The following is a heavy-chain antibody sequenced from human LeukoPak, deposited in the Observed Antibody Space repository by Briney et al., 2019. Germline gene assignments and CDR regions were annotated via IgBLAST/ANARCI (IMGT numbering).Heavy chain of an antibody. Sequence: GGSLRLSCAASGFTFSSYGMHWVRQAPGKGLEWVAVIWYDGSNKYYADSVKGRFTISRDNSKNTLYLQMNSLRAEDTAVYYCARDCVSGGAYCGGDCFLRWGQGTLVTVSS. V-gene: IGHV3-33*01. CDR2: IWYDGSNK. CDR3: ARDCVSGGAYCGGDCFLR. CDR1: GFTFSSYG. J-gene: IGHJ4*02. D-gene: IGHD2-21*02.